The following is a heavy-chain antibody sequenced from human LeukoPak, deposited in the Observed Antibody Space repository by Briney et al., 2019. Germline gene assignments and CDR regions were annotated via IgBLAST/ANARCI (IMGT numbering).Heavy chain of an antibody. Sequence: SETLSLTCTVSGGSISSYYWSWIRQPPGKGLEWIGYIYYSGSTNYNPSLKSRSNISVDTSKNQFSLKLSSVTAADTAVYYCARAGYCSSTSCYGDYYYYMDVWGKGTTVTVSS. CDR2: IYYSGST. J-gene: IGHJ6*03. CDR1: GGSISSYY. CDR3: ARAGYCSSTSCYGDYYYYMDV. V-gene: IGHV4-59*01. D-gene: IGHD2-2*01.